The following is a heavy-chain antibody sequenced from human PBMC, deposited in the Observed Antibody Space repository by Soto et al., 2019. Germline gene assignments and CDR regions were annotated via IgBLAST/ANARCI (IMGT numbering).Heavy chain of an antibody. CDR3: ARDMHAGFTHYFGP. V-gene: IGHV4-59*01. CDR2: TPYTGNT. D-gene: IGHD1-26*01. J-gene: IGHJ5*02. CDR1: GGSITSYH. Sequence: SETLSLTCIVSGGSITSYHWSWIRQLPEKGLEWIAYTPYTGNTNYNPSFQSRVTISIDTSKNQLSLKMTSMTAADTAVYYCARDMHAGFTHYFGPLGQGTLVTVSS.